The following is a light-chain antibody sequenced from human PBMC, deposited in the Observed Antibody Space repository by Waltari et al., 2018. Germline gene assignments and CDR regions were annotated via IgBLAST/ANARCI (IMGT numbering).Light chain of an antibody. Sequence: QSALTQPASVSGSPGQAITISCTGTSSDVGDYNYVPWYQQYPGKAPKLMIYDVTRRPSGVSSRFAGSKSGNTASLTISGLQAEDEAEYYCSSYTGSSTWVFGGGTKLTVL. CDR2: DVT. CDR1: SSDVGDYNY. V-gene: IGLV2-14*03. J-gene: IGLJ3*02. CDR3: SSYTGSSTWV.